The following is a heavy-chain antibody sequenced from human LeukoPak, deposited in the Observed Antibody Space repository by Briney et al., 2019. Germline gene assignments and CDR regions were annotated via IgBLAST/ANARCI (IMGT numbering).Heavy chain of an antibody. Sequence: ASVKVSCKASGYXFTSYYIHWVRQAPGQGLEWMGIINPSGGSTTYAQKFQGRVTMTRDTSTSTVYMELSSLRSEDTAVYYCTRGGYGMDVWGQGTTVTVSS. CDR2: INPSGGST. D-gene: IGHD4-23*01. CDR1: GYXFTSYY. CDR3: TRGGYGMDV. J-gene: IGHJ6*02. V-gene: IGHV1-46*01.